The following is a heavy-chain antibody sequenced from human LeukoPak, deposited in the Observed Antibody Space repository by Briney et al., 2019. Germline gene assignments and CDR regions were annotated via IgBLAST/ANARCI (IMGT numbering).Heavy chain of an antibody. D-gene: IGHD2-2*02. CDR3: AKDPRYCSSTSCYTYYYYYYYMDV. J-gene: IGHJ6*03. CDR2: IRYDGSNK. V-gene: IGHV3-30*02. Sequence: GGSLRLSCAASGFTFSSYGMHWVRQAPGKGLEWVAFIRYDGSNKYYADSVKGRFTISRDNSKNTLYLQTNSLRAEDTAVYYCAKDPRYCSSTSCYTYYYYYYYMDVWGKGTTVTVSS. CDR1: GFTFSSYG.